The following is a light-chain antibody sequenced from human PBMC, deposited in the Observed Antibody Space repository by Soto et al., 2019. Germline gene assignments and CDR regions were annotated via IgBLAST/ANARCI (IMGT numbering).Light chain of an antibody. CDR1: SSNIGGNT. V-gene: IGLV1-44*01. CDR3: AAWDASMNAVV. J-gene: IGLJ2*01. Sequence: QSVLTQPPSASGTPGQRVTISCSGSSSNIGGNTVNWYQQLPGTAPRVLIYSNNQRPSGVPDRFSGSKSGTSASLAISGLQSEDEADYYCAAWDASMNAVVFGGGTKLTVL. CDR2: SNN.